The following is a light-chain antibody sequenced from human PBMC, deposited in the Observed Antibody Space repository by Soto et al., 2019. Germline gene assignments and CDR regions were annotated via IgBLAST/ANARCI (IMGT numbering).Light chain of an antibody. CDR1: QSVSSD. Sequence: VVTQSPATLSVFPGETATLSCRASQSVSSDLAWYQQRRGQAPRLLIYGASTRATVIPARFRGSGSGTEFRITIRSLQSEDFATYYCKQYNTWHPKMAFGRGTKVEIK. J-gene: IGKJ1*01. CDR3: KQYNTWHPKMA. V-gene: IGKV3-15*01. CDR2: GAS.